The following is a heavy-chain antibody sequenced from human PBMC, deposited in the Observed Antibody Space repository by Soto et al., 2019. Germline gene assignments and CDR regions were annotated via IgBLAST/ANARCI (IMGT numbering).Heavy chain of an antibody. CDR2: INHSGST. J-gene: IGHJ4*02. V-gene: IGHV4-34*01. CDR1: GGAFSGDS. Sequence: AEPLSQTRAVYGGAFSGDSWTWIRQPPGTGLEWIGEINHSGSTNYNPSLKSRVTISVDTSKNQFSLKLTSVTAADTAVYYCARDKITGLFDYWGQGTLVT. CDR3: ARDKITGLFDY. D-gene: IGHD2-8*02.